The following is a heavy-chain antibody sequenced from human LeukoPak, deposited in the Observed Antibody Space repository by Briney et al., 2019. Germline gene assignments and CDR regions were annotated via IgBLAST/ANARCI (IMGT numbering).Heavy chain of an antibody. CDR2: MNPNSGNT. J-gene: IGHJ6*03. Sequence: GASVKVSCKASGYTFTSYDINWVRQATGQGLEWMGWMNPNSGNTGYAQKFQGRVTMTRNTSISTAYMELSSLRSEDTAVYYCARGRRCSGGSCDYYYMDVWGKGTTVTGSS. CDR1: GYTFTSYD. CDR3: ARGRRCSGGSCDYYYMDV. V-gene: IGHV1-8*01. D-gene: IGHD2-15*01.